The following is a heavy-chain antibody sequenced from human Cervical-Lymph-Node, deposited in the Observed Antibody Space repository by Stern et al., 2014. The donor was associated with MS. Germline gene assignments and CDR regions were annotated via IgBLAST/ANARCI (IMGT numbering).Heavy chain of an antibody. CDR1: GGTFSSYA. CDR2: IIPIFGTA. D-gene: IGHD6-19*01. CDR3: ARVRGDSSGWLYYYYGMDV. J-gene: IGHJ6*02. Sequence: QVQLGQSGAEVKKPGSSVKVSCKASGGTFSSYAISWVRQAPGQGLEWMGGIIPIFGTANYAQKFQGRVTITADESTSTAYMELSSLRSEDTAVYYCARVRGDSSGWLYYYYGMDVWGQGTTVTVSS. V-gene: IGHV1-69*01.